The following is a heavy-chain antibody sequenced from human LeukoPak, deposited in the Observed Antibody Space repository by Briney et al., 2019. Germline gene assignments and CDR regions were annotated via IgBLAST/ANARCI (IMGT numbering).Heavy chain of an antibody. V-gene: IGHV3-23*01. D-gene: IGHD2-15*01. CDR1: GFTFSSYA. CDR2: ISGSGGRT. Sequence: GGSLRLSCAASGFTFSSYAMSWVRQAPGKGLEWVSAISGSGGRTYYADSVRGRFTISRDNSKNTLYLQMNSLRAEDTAVYYCAKAGAVVVVAAKYFDYWGQGTLVTVSS. CDR3: AKAGAVVVVAAKYFDY. J-gene: IGHJ4*02.